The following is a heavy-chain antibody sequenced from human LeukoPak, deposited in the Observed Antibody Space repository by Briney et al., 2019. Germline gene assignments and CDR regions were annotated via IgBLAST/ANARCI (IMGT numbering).Heavy chain of an antibody. CDR3: AKTRVSTTVTPPHVDY. D-gene: IGHD4-17*01. CDR2: ISGSGGST. CDR1: GFTSSSYG. J-gene: IGHJ4*02. V-gene: IGHV3-23*01. Sequence: QPGGSLRLSCAASGFTSSSYGMSWVRQAPGKGLEWVSAISGSGGSTFYADSVKGRFTISRDNSKNTLYLQMNSLRAEDTAVYYCAKTRVSTTVTPPHVDYWGQGTLVTVSS.